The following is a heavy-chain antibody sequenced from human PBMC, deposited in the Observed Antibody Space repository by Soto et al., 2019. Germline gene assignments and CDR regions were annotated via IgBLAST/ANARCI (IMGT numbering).Heavy chain of an antibody. Sequence: SETLSLTCVVYGGSFGGYYWSWIRQPPGKGLEWIGYIYYSGSTNYNPSLKSRVTISVDTSKNQFSLKLSSVTAADTAVYYCAGSIAVAGQRLELDYWGQGTLVTVSS. CDR1: GGSFGGYY. CDR3: AGSIAVAGQRLELDY. CDR2: IYYSGST. V-gene: IGHV4-59*01. D-gene: IGHD6-19*01. J-gene: IGHJ4*02.